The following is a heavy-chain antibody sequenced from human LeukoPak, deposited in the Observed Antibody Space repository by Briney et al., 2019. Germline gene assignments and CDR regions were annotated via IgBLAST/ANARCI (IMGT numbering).Heavy chain of an antibody. V-gene: IGHV3-74*01. D-gene: IGHD2-2*01. CDR1: GFIFSSYW. CDR2: INSDGSST. J-gene: IGHJ4*02. CDR3: ARHVVVPAAPYYFDY. Sequence: GGSLRLSCAASGFIFSSYWMHWVRQAPGKGLVWVSRINSDGSSTSYADSVKGRFTISRGNAKNTLYLQMNSLRAEDTAAYYCARHVVVPAAPYYFDYWGQGTLVTVSS.